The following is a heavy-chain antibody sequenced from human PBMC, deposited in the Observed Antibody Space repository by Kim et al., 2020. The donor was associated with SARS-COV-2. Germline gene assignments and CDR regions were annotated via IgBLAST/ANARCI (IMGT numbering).Heavy chain of an antibody. V-gene: IGHV1-69*13. J-gene: IGHJ4*02. CDR1: GGTFSSYA. CDR2: IIPIFGTA. Sequence: SVKVSCKASGGTFSSYAISWVRQAPGQGLEWMGGIIPIFGTANYAQKFQGRVTITADESTSTAYMELSSLRSEDTAVYYCAREAMALVGELLAARKGPRPIHFDYGGQGTLVTVSS. D-gene: IGHD6-6*01. CDR3: AREAMALVGELLAARKGPRPIHFDY.